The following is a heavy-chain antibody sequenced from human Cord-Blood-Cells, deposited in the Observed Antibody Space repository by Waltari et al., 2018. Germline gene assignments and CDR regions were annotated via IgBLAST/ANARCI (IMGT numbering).Heavy chain of an antibody. J-gene: IGHJ2*01. V-gene: IGHV4-59*08. CDR3: ARHQLGINNWYFDL. Sequence: QVQLQESGPGLVKPSETLSLTCIVSGGSISSYYWSWIRQPPGKGLEWIGYIYYSGAPNYNPPLKSRVTISVDTSKNQFSLKLSSVTAADTAVYYCARHQLGINNWYFDLWGRGTLVTVSS. CDR2: IYYSGAP. D-gene: IGHD7-27*01. CDR1: GGSISSYY.